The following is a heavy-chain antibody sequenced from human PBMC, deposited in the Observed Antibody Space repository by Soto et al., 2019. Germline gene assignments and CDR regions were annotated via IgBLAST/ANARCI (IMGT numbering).Heavy chain of an antibody. V-gene: IGHV3-23*01. CDR2: ISGSGGST. D-gene: IGHD3-3*01. CDR3: AKDFAMYDFWSGYYCLSDYYYGMDV. Sequence: EVQLLESGGGLVQPGGSLRLSCAASGFTFSSYAMSWVRQAPGKGLEWVSAISGSGGSTYYADSVKGRFTISRDNSRNTLYMQMNRLRAEDTAVYYCAKDFAMYDFWSGYYCLSDYYYGMDVWGQGTTVTVSS. J-gene: IGHJ6*02. CDR1: GFTFSSYA.